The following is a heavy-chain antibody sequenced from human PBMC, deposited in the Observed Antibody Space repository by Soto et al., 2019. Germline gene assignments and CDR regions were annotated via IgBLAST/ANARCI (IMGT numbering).Heavy chain of an antibody. D-gene: IGHD1-1*01. J-gene: IGHJ2*01. V-gene: IGHV3-21*01. CDR1: GFTVSSYS. CDR3: ARGTTPSYWYFDL. Sequence: EVQLVESGGGLVKPGGSLRLSCAASGFTVSSYSMNWVRQAPGKGLEWVSSISSTSSYIYYADSVKGRFTISRDNAKNSLYLQVHSLRAEDTAVYYCARGTTPSYWYFDLWGRGTLVTVSS. CDR2: ISSTSSYI.